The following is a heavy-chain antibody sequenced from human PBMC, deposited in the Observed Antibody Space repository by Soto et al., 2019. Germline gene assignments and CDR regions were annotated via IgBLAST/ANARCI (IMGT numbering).Heavy chain of an antibody. Sequence: QLQLQESGPGLVKPSETLSLTCTVSGGSISSSSYYWGWIRQPPGKGLEWIGSIYYSGSTYYNPSLKSRVTISVDTSKNQFSLKLSSVTAADTAVYYCATTANGVSTPGDYWGQGTLVTVSS. CDR3: ATTANGVSTPGDY. D-gene: IGHD2-8*01. V-gene: IGHV4-39*01. CDR1: GGSISSSSYY. J-gene: IGHJ4*02. CDR2: IYYSGST.